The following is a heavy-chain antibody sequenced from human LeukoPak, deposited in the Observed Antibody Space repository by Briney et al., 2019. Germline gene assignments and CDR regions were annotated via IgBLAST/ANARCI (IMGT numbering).Heavy chain of an antibody. J-gene: IGHJ5*02. CDR2: IRYDGSNK. CDR1: GFTFSNYG. D-gene: IGHD6-19*01. CDR3: AKDHGSGWYPRWFDR. V-gene: IGHV3-30*02. Sequence: PGGSLRLSCAASGFTFSNYGMHWVRQGPGKGLEWVAFIRYDGSNKFYADSVKGRFTTSRDNSKKTLSLQMNSLRTEDTAVYYCAKDHGSGWYPRWFDRWGQGTLVTVSS.